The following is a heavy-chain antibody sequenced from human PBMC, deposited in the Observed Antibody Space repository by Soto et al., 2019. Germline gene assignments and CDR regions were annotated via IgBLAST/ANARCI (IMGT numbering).Heavy chain of an antibody. V-gene: IGHV1-46*01. J-gene: IGHJ6*02. CDR1: GYTSTSYY. Sequence: VASVKVSCKASGYTSTSYYMHWVRQAPGQGLEWMGIINPSGGSTSYAQKFQGRVTMTRDTSTSTVYMELSSLRSEDTAVYYCAREGITIFGAIYSYYYGMDVWGQGTTVTVSS. CDR3: AREGITIFGAIYSYYYGMDV. D-gene: IGHD3-3*01. CDR2: INPSGGST.